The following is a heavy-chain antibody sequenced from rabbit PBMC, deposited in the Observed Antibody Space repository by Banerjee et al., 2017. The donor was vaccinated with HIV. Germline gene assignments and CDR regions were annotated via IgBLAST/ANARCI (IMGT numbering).Heavy chain of an antibody. V-gene: IGHV1S40*01. Sequence: QSVEESGGDLVKPGGTLTLTCTVSGFSLSSYAMCWVRQAPGKGLEWIACIYAGSSGSTYYASWAKGRFTISKTSSTTVTLQMTSLTGADTATYFCARSWSGSSNWDLWGQGTLVTVS. D-gene: IGHD8-1*01. CDR3: ARSWSGSSNWDL. J-gene: IGHJ3*01. CDR2: IYAGSSGST. CDR1: GFSLSSYA.